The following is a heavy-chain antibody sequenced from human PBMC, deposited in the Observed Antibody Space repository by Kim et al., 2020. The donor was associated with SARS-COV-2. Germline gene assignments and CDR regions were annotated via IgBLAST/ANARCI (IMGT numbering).Heavy chain of an antibody. CDR3: ARGGGSGWYRGFDY. CDR1: GGSFSGYY. Sequence: SETLSLTCAVYGGSFSGYYWSWIRQPPGKGLEWIGEINHSGSTNYNPSLKSRVTISVDTSKNQFSLKLSSVTAADTAVYYCARGGGSGWYRGFDYWGQGT. CDR2: INHSGST. V-gene: IGHV4-34*01. J-gene: IGHJ4*02. D-gene: IGHD6-19*01.